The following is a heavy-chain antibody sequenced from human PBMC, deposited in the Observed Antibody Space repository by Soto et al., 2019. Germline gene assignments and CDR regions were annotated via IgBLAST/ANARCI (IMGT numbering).Heavy chain of an antibody. D-gene: IGHD5-12*01. CDR2: IIPIFGTA. Sequence: QVQLVQSGAEVKKPGSSVTVSCKASGGTFSSYTISWVRQAPGQGLEWMGGIIPIFGTANYAQKFQGRVTITADEPXRTAYMELSSLRSEDTAVYYCARGNHRWLQLWYFDLWGRGTLVTVSS. J-gene: IGHJ2*01. CDR1: GGTFSSYT. V-gene: IGHV1-69*12. CDR3: ARGNHRWLQLWYFDL.